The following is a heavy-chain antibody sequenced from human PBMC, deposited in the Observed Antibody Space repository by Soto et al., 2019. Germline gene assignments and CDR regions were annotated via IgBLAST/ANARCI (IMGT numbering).Heavy chain of an antibody. D-gene: IGHD6-13*01. J-gene: IGHJ5*02. V-gene: IGHV4-31*03. CDR1: GGSISSGGYY. CDR2: IYYSGST. CDR3: ARVKERYSSSLNWFDP. Sequence: PSETLSLTCTVSGGSISSGGYYWSWLRQHPGKGLEWFGYIYYSGSTYYNPSLKSRVTISVDTSKNQFSLKLSSVTAADTAVYYWARVKERYSSSLNWFDPWGQGTLVTVSS.